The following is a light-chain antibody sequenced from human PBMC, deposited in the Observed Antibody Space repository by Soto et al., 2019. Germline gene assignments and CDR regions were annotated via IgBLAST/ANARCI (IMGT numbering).Light chain of an antibody. V-gene: IGKV3-15*01. CDR2: GAS. CDR3: QHYNCWLGT. Sequence: EIVMTQSPATLSVSPGERATLSCRASQSVSSNLAWYQQKPGQAPRLLIYGASTRATGIPARFSGGGSGTEFTLTISSLQSEDFAVYYCQHYNCWLGTFGPGTKVDIK. CDR1: QSVSSN. J-gene: IGKJ3*01.